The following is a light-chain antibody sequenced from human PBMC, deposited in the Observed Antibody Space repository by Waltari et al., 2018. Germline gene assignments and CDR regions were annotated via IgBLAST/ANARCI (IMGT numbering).Light chain of an antibody. CDR2: DAS. V-gene: IGKV1-33*01. CDR3: QEHDNVPLA. J-gene: IGKJ4*01. CDR1: QDISKY. Sequence: DIQMTQSPSSLSASVGDRLSITCQASQDISKYLNWYQQKPGQAPKVLIYDASNLKTGVPSRFSGSGYGTDFTLSISNLQPEDIATYYCQEHDNVPLAFGGGTKVEIK.